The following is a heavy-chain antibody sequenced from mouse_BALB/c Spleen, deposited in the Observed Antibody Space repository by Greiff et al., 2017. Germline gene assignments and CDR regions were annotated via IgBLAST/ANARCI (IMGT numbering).Heavy chain of an antibody. CDR3: ARESYYYAMDY. J-gene: IGHJ4*01. V-gene: IGHV1-82*01. CDR1: GYAFSSSW. Sequence: QVQLKESGPELVKPGASVKISCKASGYAFSSSWMNWVKQRPGQGLEWIGRIYPGDGDTNYNGKFKGKATLTADKSSSTAYMQLSSLTSVDSAVYFCARESYYYAMDYWGQGTSVTVSS. CDR2: IYPGDGDT.